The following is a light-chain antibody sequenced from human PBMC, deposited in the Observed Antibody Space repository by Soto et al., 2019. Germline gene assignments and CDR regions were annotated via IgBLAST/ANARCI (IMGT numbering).Light chain of an antibody. CDR3: QQSYSTPIT. CDR1: QSISGW. V-gene: IGKV1-39*01. Sequence: IQMTQSPSTLSASVVDIVTITFLASQSISGWLAWYQQKPGKAPKLLIYAASSLQSGVPSRFSGSGSGTDFTLTISSLQPEDFATYYCQQSYSTPITFGQGTRLEI. J-gene: IGKJ5*01. CDR2: AAS.